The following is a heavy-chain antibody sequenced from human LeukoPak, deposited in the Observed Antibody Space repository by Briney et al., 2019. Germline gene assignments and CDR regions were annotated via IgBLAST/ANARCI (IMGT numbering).Heavy chain of an antibody. D-gene: IGHD6-13*01. J-gene: IGHJ4*02. CDR1: GYTFTSYY. Sequence: ASVKVSCKASGYTFTSYYMHWVRQAPGQGLEWMGVINPSGGSTSYAQKFQGRVTLTRDTSTSTVYMELSSLRSEDTAVYYCARDMLTRSSSSWDPYYFDYWGQGTLVTVSS. V-gene: IGHV1-46*01. CDR3: ARDMLTRSSSSWDPYYFDY. CDR2: INPSGGST.